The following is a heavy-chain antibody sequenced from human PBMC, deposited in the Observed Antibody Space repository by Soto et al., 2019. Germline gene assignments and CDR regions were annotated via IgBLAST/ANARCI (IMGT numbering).Heavy chain of an antibody. CDR3: AKEGLLWFGELSKRHPNWFDL. CDR2: ISSSGGST. V-gene: IGHV3-23*01. Sequence: GGSLRLSCAASGFTFSSYAMSWVRQAPGKGLEWVSAISSSGGSTYYADSGKGRFTISRDNSKNTLYLQMNSLRAEDTAVYYCAKEGLLWFGELSKRHPNWFDLWGQGTLVTVSS. CDR1: GFTFSSYA. J-gene: IGHJ5*02. D-gene: IGHD3-10*01.